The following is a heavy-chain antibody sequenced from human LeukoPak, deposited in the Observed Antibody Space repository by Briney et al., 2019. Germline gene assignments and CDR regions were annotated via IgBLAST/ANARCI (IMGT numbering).Heavy chain of an antibody. Sequence: GGSLRLSCAASGFRFSNFAMSWVRQAPGKGLEWVSLIIGSSGDTLYADSVKGRFTISRDISKNRLYLQMDSLRAEDTALYYCAKGAYDYIEMGYFDDWGQGTLVTVSS. V-gene: IGHV3-23*01. CDR2: IIGSSGDT. CDR1: GFRFSNFA. J-gene: IGHJ4*02. CDR3: AKGAYDYIEMGYFDD. D-gene: IGHD5-12*01.